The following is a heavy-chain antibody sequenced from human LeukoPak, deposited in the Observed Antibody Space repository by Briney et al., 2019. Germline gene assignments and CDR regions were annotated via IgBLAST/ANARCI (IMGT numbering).Heavy chain of an antibody. D-gene: IGHD2-2*01. Sequence: ASVKVSCKASGGTFSSDAISWVRQAPGQGLEWMGGIIPIFGTANYAQKFQGRVTITADESTSTAYMELSSLRSEDTAVYYCARGRDIVVVPAATTYYYYYMDVWGKGTTVTVSS. CDR1: GGTFSSDA. CDR3: ARGRDIVVVPAATTYYYYYMDV. CDR2: IIPIFGTA. V-gene: IGHV1-69*13. J-gene: IGHJ6*03.